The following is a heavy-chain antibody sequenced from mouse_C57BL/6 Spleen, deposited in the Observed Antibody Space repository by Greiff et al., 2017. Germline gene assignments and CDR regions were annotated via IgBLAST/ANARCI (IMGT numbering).Heavy chain of an antibody. Sequence: VQLQQSGAELAKPGASVKLSCKASGYTFTSYWMHWVKQRPGQGLEWIGYINPSSGYTKYNQKFKDKATLTADKSSSTAYMQLSSLTYEDSAVYYCARLMTSSSSWFAYWGQGTLVTVSA. V-gene: IGHV1-7*01. J-gene: IGHJ3*01. CDR2: INPSSGYT. CDR1: GYTFTSYW. D-gene: IGHD2-13*01. CDR3: ARLMTSSSSWFAY.